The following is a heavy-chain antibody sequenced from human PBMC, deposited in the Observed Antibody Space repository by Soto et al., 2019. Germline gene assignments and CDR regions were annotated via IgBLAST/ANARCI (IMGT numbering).Heavy chain of an antibody. D-gene: IGHD3-22*01. CDR2: ISGSGGST. CDR3: AKEGAGYYDSSPYDS. J-gene: IGHJ5*01. Sequence: GSLRLSCAASGFTFRGYAMSWVRQAPGKGLEWVSAISGSGGSTHYADSVKGRSTISRDNSKNTLYLQMNSLRAEDTAVYYCAKEGAGYYDSSPYDSWGQGTLVTVSS. CDR1: GFTFRGYA. V-gene: IGHV3-23*01.